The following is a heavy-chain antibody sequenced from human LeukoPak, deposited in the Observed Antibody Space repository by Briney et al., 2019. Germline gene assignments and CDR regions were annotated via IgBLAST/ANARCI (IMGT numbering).Heavy chain of an antibody. J-gene: IGHJ3*02. CDR2: INPNSGGT. CDR3: ASFTMIVALSDAFDI. CDR1: GYTFTGYY. D-gene: IGHD3-22*01. Sequence: GSVKVSCKASGYTFTGYYMHWVRQAPGQGLEWVGWINPNSGGTNYAQKFQGRVTMTRDTSISTAYMELSRLRSDDTAVYYCASFTMIVALSDAFDIWGQGTMVTVSS. V-gene: IGHV1-2*02.